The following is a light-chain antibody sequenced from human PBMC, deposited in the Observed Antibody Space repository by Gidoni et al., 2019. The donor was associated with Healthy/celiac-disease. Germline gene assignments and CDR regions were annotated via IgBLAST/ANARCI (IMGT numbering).Light chain of an antibody. CDR3: SSYTSSSTPVV. V-gene: IGLV2-14*01. CDR1: SSDVGGYNY. J-gene: IGLJ2*01. CDR2: DVS. Sequence: QSALTQPASVSGSPGQSITISCTGTSSDVGGYNYVSWYQQHPCKAPKLMIYDVSNRPSGVSNRFSGSKSGNTASLTISGLQAEDEADYYCSSYTSSSTPVVFGGGTKLT.